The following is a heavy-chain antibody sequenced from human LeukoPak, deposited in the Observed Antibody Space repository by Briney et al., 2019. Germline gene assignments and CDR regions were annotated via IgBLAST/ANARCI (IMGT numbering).Heavy chain of an antibody. CDR1: GFTLSNYD. D-gene: IGHD3-10*01. Sequence: GGSLRLSCAASGFTLSNYDMHWVGQAPGEGLEWVSIIYRAGDTYYPGSVKGRFTISRENAKNSLYLQMNSLRAGDTAVYYCAREMSGSNDAFDIWGQGTMVTVSS. V-gene: IGHV3-13*01. J-gene: IGHJ3*02. CDR3: AREMSGSNDAFDI. CDR2: IYRAGDT.